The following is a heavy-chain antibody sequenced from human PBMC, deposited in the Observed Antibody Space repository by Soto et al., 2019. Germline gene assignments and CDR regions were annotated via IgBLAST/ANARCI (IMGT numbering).Heavy chain of an antibody. Sequence: ASVKVSCKASGYTFTGYYMHWVRQAPGQGLEWMGWINPNSGGTNYAQKFQGWVTMTRDTSISTAYMELSRLRSDDTAVYYCAREGDCGGSCYDYWGQGTLVTVSS. J-gene: IGHJ4*02. CDR1: GYTFTGYY. CDR3: AREGDCGGSCYDY. CDR2: INPNSGGT. V-gene: IGHV1-2*04. D-gene: IGHD2-15*01.